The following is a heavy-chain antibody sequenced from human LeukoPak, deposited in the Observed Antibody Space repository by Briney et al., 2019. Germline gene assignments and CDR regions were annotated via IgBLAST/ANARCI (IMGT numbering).Heavy chain of an antibody. CDR3: ARIAAAGANDAFDI. V-gene: IGHV1-2*02. Sequence: ASVTVSCKASGYTFTGYYMHWVRQAPGQGLEWMGWINPNSGGTNYAQKFQGRVTMTRDTSISTAYMELSRLRSDDTAVYYCARIAAAGANDAFDIWGQGTMVTVSS. D-gene: IGHD6-13*01. J-gene: IGHJ3*02. CDR1: GYTFTGYY. CDR2: INPNSGGT.